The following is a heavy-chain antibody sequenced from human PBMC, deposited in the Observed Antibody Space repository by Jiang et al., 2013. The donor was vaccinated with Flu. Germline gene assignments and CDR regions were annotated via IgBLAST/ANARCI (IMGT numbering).Heavy chain of an antibody. D-gene: IGHD2-21*02. V-gene: IGHV3-21*01. Sequence: VKPGGSLRLSCAASGFTFSSYSMNWVRQAPGKGLEWVSSISSSSSYIYYADSVKGRFTISRDNAKNSLYLQMNSLRAEDTAVYYCAREGRVVTATAFDYWGQGTLVTVSS. CDR3: AREGRVVTATAFDY. J-gene: IGHJ4*02. CDR2: ISSSSSYI. CDR1: GFTFSSYS.